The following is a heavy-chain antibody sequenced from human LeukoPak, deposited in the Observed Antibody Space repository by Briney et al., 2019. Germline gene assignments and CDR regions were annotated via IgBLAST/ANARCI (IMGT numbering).Heavy chain of an antibody. D-gene: IGHD3-3*01. CDR1: GFTFRSYG. CDR3: AREGYYDFWSGYYRRTYFDY. J-gene: IGHJ4*02. V-gene: IGHV3-33*01. Sequence: GGSLRLSCAASGFTFRSYGMHWVRQAPGKGLEWVAVIWYDGSNKYYADSVKGRFTISRDNSKNTLYLQMNSLRAEDTAVYDCAREGYYDFWSGYYRRTYFDYWGQGTLATVSS. CDR2: IWYDGSNK.